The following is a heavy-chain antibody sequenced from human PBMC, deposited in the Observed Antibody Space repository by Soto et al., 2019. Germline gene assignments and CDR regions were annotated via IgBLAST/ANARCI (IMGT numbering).Heavy chain of an antibody. J-gene: IGHJ6*02. D-gene: IGHD2-2*01. CDR2: ISSSSSTI. CDR1: GFTFSSYS. CDR3: ARDKGGCISTSCYEYYYYGMDV. Sequence: EVQLVESGGGLVQPGGSLRLSCAASGFTFSSYSMNWVRQAPGKGLEWVSYISSSSSTIYYADSVKGRFTIYRDNAKNSLYLQMNSLRDEDTAVYYCARDKGGCISTSCYEYYYYGMDVWGQGTTVTVSS. V-gene: IGHV3-48*02.